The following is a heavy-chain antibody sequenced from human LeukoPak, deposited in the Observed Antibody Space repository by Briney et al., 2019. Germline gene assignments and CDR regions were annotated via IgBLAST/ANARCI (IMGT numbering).Heavy chain of an antibody. Sequence: PSETLSLTCAVYGGSFSGYYWSWIRQPPGKGLEWIGEINHSGSTNYNPSLKSRVTISVDTSKNQFSLKLSSVTAADTAVYYCARENPYSSGWFAEGYWGQGTLVTVSS. J-gene: IGHJ4*02. CDR2: INHSGST. CDR3: ARENPYSSGWFAEGY. V-gene: IGHV4-34*01. CDR1: GGSFSGYY. D-gene: IGHD6-19*01.